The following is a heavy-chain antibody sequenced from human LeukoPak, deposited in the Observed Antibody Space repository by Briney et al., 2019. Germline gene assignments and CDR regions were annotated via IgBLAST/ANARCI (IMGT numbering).Heavy chain of an antibody. J-gene: IGHJ4*02. CDR3: SRGRAYSYGQGNLDF. Sequence: PGGSLRLSCAASGFTFHTYWMHWVRQAPGKGLVWVARINSDGSSTTYADSVQGRFTISRDNAKNTLYLQMNSLRVEDTAVYFCSRGRAYSYGQGNLDFWGQGTLVTVSS. CDR2: INSDGSST. V-gene: IGHV3-74*01. CDR1: GFTFHTYW. D-gene: IGHD5-18*01.